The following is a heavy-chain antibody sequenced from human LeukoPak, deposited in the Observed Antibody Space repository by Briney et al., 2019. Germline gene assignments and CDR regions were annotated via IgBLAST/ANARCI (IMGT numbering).Heavy chain of an antibody. CDR2: ISSSSSYI. Sequence: SGGSLRLSCAASEFTFSSYSMNWVRQAPGKGLEWVSSISSSSSYIYYADSVKGRFTISRDNAKNSLYLQMNSLRAEDTAVYYCARDPPQTWQWPDFDYWGQGTLVTVSS. CDR3: ARDPPQTWQWPDFDY. CDR1: EFTFSSYS. D-gene: IGHD6-19*01. V-gene: IGHV3-21*01. J-gene: IGHJ4*02.